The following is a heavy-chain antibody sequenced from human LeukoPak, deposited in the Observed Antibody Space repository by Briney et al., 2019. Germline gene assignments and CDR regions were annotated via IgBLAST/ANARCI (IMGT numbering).Heavy chain of an antibody. Sequence: PGGSLRLSCAASGFTFSSYAMSWVRQAPGKGLEWVSAISGSGGSTYYADSVKGRFTISRDNSKNTLYLQMNSLRAEDTAVYYCAKDIEPYGIAVGVGDYWGQGTLVTVSS. D-gene: IGHD6-19*01. CDR3: AKDIEPYGIAVGVGDY. J-gene: IGHJ4*02. CDR1: GFTFSSYA. V-gene: IGHV3-23*01. CDR2: ISGSGGST.